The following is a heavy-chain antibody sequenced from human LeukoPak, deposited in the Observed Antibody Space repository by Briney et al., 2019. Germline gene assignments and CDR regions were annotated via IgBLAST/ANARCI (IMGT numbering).Heavy chain of an antibody. Sequence: PSETLSLTCTVSGGSISSSSYYWGWIRQPPGKGLEWIGRIYTSGSTNYNPSLKSRVTMSVDTSKNQFSLKLSSVTAADTAVYYCARDREQLGPGYYYGMDVWGQGTTVTVSS. J-gene: IGHJ6*02. CDR2: IYTSGST. V-gene: IGHV4-39*07. CDR1: GGSISSSSYY. D-gene: IGHD6-6*01. CDR3: ARDREQLGPGYYYGMDV.